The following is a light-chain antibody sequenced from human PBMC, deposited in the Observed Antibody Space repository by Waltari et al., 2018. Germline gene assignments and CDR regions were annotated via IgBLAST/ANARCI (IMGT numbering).Light chain of an antibody. CDR3: QQYYTTPYT. CDR1: QSVLYSSNNKNY. CDR2: WAS. V-gene: IGKV4-1*01. Sequence: DVVMTQSPDSLAVSLGERATINCKSSQSVLYSSNNKNYLAWYQQKPGQPPKLLIYWASTRESGVPDRFSGSGSGTDFTLTISSLQAEDVAVYYCQQYYTTPYTFGQGTRLHIK. J-gene: IGKJ2*01.